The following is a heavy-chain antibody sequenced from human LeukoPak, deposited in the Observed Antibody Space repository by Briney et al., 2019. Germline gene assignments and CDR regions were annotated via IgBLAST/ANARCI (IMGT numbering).Heavy chain of an antibody. CDR3: AKGSRLAVAGRGYYFDY. J-gene: IGHJ4*02. Sequence: PGGSLRLSCVASGFTFDDYAMHWVRQAPGKGLGWVSGISWNSGSIGYADSVKGRFTISRDNAKNSLYLQMNSLRAEDMALYYCAKGSRLAVAGRGYYFDYWGQGTLVTVSS. D-gene: IGHD6-19*01. CDR1: GFTFDDYA. CDR2: ISWNSGSI. V-gene: IGHV3-9*03.